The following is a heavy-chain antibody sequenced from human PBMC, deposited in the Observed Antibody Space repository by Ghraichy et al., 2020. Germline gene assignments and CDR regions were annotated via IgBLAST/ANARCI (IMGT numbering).Heavy chain of an antibody. D-gene: IGHD1-26*01. V-gene: IGHV3-30*04. CDR2: ISYDGRYK. CDR1: GFTFTNFA. Sequence: GGSLRLSCAASGFTFTNFAMNWVRQAPGKGLAWVAVISYDGRYKYYADSLKDRFTISRDNSKNTLYLQMNSLRAEDTAVYYCAREGLSGSYPGRFDYWGRGILVTVSS. J-gene: IGHJ4*02. CDR3: AREGLSGSYPGRFDY.